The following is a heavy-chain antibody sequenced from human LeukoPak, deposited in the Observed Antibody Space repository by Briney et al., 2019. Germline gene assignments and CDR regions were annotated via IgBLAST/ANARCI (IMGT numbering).Heavy chain of an antibody. J-gene: IGHJ6*02. V-gene: IGHV1-46*01. D-gene: IGHD4-23*01. CDR2: INPSGGST. CDR1: GYTFTSYG. Sequence: ASVKVSCKASGYTFTSYGISWVRQAPGQGLEWMGIINPSGGSTSYAQKFQGRVTMTGDTSTSTVYMELSSLRSEDTAVYYCARANYGGNSHLYYYGMDVWGQGTTVTVSS. CDR3: ARANYGGNSHLYYYGMDV.